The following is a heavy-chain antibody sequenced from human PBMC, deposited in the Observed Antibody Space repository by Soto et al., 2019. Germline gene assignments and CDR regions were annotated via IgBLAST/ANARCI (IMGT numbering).Heavy chain of an antibody. V-gene: IGHV3-30-3*01. CDR2: ISYDGSSK. D-gene: IGHD2-15*01. Sequence: QAQLVESGGGVVQPGRSLRLSCAASRFTFSNYAMHWVRQAPGKGLEGVAFISYDGSSKFYADSVRGRFTISRDNSKNARYLRAHSLRAEDTAIYYCAREGGDGGRSCPDYWGRGTQVTVSS. CDR1: RFTFSNYA. J-gene: IGHJ4*02. CDR3: AREGGDGGRSCPDY.